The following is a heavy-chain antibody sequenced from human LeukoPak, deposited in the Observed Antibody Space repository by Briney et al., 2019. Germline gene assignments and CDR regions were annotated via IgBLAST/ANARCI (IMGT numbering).Heavy chain of an antibody. J-gene: IGHJ3*02. CDR2: IYYSGST. V-gene: IGHV4-59*01. Sequence: SETLSLTCTVSGGSISSYYWSWIRQPPGKGLEWIGYIYYSGSTNYNPSLKSRVTISVDTSKNQFSLKLSSVTAADTAVYYCARRANSGFDAFDIWGQGTMVTVSP. CDR3: ARRANSGFDAFDI. CDR1: GGSISSYY. D-gene: IGHD3-22*01.